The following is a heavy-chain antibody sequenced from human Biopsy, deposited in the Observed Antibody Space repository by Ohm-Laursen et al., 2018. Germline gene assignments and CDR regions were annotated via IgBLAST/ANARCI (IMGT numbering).Heavy chain of an antibody. D-gene: IGHD3-9*01. CDR1: GASVKTSGYF. V-gene: IGHV4-31*03. J-gene: IGHJ2*01. CDR2: ISYNERT. Sequence: PSQTLSLTCSVSGASVKTSGYFWAWIRQRPGKGLEWIGYISYNERTHYNPSLTSRLAISFDTSNNRISLQLRSVSVADTAAYYCVREPKTGTAEARYFDLWGRGSPVTVPS. CDR3: VREPKTGTAEARYFDL.